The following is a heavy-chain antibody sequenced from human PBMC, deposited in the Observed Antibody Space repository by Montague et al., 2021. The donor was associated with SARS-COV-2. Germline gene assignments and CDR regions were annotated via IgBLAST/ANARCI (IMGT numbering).Heavy chain of an antibody. CDR2: ISNSGDTK. V-gene: IGHV3-48*03. D-gene: IGHD3-22*01. CDR1: GFIFSSYE. Sequence: SLRLSCAASGFIFSSYEMNWVRQAPGKGLEWVSYISNSGDTKYYADSVKGRFTISRDNAKNSLYLQMSSLRAEDTAVYYCARAGEDYYYDSSGFLYWGQGILVPVSS. J-gene: IGHJ4*02. CDR3: ARAGEDYYYDSSGFLY.